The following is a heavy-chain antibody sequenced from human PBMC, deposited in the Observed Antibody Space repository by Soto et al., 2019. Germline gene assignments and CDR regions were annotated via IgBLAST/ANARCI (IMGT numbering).Heavy chain of an antibody. CDR2: IIPIFGTA. D-gene: IGHD3-10*01. Sequence: ASVKVSCKASGGTFSSYAISWVRQAPGQGLEWMGGIIPIFGTANYAQKFQGRVTITADKSTSTAYMELSSLRSEDTAAYYCARDGSGSGGCYYYGMDVWGQGTTVTVSS. V-gene: IGHV1-69*06. CDR3: ARDGSGSGGCYYYGMDV. CDR1: GGTFSSYA. J-gene: IGHJ6*02.